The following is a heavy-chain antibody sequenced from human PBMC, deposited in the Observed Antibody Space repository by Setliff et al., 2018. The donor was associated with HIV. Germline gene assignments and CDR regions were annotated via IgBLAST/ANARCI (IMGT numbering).Heavy chain of an antibody. CDR2: ISAYNGNT. D-gene: IGHD6-19*01. J-gene: IGHJ5*02. CDR3: ARNLYSSGWSVGNNWFDP. CDR1: GYDFRRYG. Sequence: ASVKVSCKTSGYDFRRYGIAWVRQAPGQGLEWMGWISAYNGNTNYAQKLQGRVTMTTDTSTSTAYMELRSLRSDDTAVYYCARNLYSSGWSVGNNWFDPWGQGTLVTVSS. V-gene: IGHV1-18*01.